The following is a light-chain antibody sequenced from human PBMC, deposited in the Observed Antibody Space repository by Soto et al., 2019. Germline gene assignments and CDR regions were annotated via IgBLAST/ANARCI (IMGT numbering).Light chain of an antibody. J-gene: IGKJ1*01. CDR2: GAY. CDR1: QSVSSN. CDR3: QQYDNWPPWT. Sequence: EIVMTKSPATLSLSPGERATLSCRASQSVSSNLDWYQQKPGQAPRLLIYGAYTRATGIPARFSGSGSGTEFTLTISSLQAEDFAVYYCQQYDNWPPWTFGQGTKVEIK. V-gene: IGKV3-15*01.